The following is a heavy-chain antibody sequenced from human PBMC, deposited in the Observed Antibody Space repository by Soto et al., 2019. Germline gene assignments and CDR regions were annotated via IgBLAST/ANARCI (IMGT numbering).Heavy chain of an antibody. V-gene: IGHV4-30-4*01. CDR2: IYYSGST. CDR1: GDSIRSGNHY. D-gene: IGHD3-9*01. CDR3: ASVDILTVYGCMDV. Sequence: PSETLSLTCTVPGDSIRSGNHYWSWIRQPPGKGLEWIGYIYYSGSTYYSPSLKSRVTISVDTSKNQFSLKLTSMTAAETAVYYCASVDILTVYGCMDVWGQGTTVTVSS. J-gene: IGHJ6*02.